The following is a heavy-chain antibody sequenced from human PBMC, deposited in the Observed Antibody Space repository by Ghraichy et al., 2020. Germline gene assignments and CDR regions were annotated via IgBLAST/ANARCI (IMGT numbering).Heavy chain of an antibody. J-gene: IGHJ4*02. D-gene: IGHD3-9*01. CDR2: IRSKTDGGTT. CDR3: ARLGAFDY. V-gene: IGHV3-15*01. Sequence: GGSLRLSCTASGFTFSDAWMTWVRKAPGKGPEWVGRIRSKTDGGTTDYGAPVKGRFTISRDDSKNTLYLQLNSLKTEDTAVYYCARLGAFDYWGQGTLVTVSS. CDR1: GFTFSDAW.